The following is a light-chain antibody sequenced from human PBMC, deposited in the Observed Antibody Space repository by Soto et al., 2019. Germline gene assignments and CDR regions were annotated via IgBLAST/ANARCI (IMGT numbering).Light chain of an antibody. CDR3: QQYGRSPT. J-gene: IGKJ1*01. CDR1: QSVSSSY. V-gene: IGKV3D-20*01. CDR2: DAS. Sequence: EIVLTQSPATLSLSPGERATLSCGASQSVSSSYLAWYQQKPGLAPRLLIYDASSRATGIPDRFSGGGSGTDFTLTISRLEPEDFAVYYCQQYGRSPTFGQGTKVDIK.